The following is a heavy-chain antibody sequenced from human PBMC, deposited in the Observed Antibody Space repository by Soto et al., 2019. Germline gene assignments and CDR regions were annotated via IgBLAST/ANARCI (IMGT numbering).Heavy chain of an antibody. CDR2: INPFDGSR. J-gene: IGHJ4*02. D-gene: IGHD3-10*01. V-gene: IGHV1-46*03. CDR3: SRVDPGETSPFDH. Sequence: ASVKVSCKASGYIFTSYYIHWVRQAPGQGLEWMGWINPFDGSRMFAQSFQGRVTMTRDTSTSTVYMEVSSLRSEDTAVYYCSRVDPGETSPFDHWGQGTLVTSPQ. CDR1: GYIFTSYY.